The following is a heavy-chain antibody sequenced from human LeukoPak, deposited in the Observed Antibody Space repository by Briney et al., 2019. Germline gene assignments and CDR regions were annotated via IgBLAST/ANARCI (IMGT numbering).Heavy chain of an antibody. CDR2: INPSGGST. D-gene: IGHD1-26*01. CDR1: GYTFTSYY. Sequence: ASVKVSCKASGYTFTSYYMHWVRQAPGQGLEWMGIINPSGGSTSYAQKFQGRVTMTRDMSTSTVYMELSSLRSEDTAVYYCARTLAVGATYYLVADAFDIWGQGTMVTVSS. V-gene: IGHV1-46*01. CDR3: ARTLAVGATYYLVADAFDI. J-gene: IGHJ3*02.